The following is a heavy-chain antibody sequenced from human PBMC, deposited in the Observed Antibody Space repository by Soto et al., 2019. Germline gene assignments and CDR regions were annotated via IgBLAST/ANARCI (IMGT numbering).Heavy chain of an antibody. J-gene: IGHJ6*02. CDR2: ISGYNGNS. V-gene: IGHV1-18*01. CDR1: GYTFSNYG. CDR3: ARDPGFGFGYSYAFAMDV. D-gene: IGHD5-18*01. Sequence: QVQLVQSGAEVKKPGASVKVSCKASGYTFSNYGISWVRQGPGQGLEWMGWISGYNGNSHYEEKVQDRIKMTTDTSMSTTYMELRSQRSDDTAVYFCARDPGFGFGYSYAFAMDVWGQGTTVTVSS.